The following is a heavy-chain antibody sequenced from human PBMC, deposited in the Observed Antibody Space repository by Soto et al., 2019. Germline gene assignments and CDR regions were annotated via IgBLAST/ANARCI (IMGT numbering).Heavy chain of an antibody. Sequence: GGSLRLSCAASGFTFSSYWMSWVRQAPGKGLEWVANIKQDGSEKYYVDSVKGRFTISRDNAKNSLYLQMNSLRAEDTAVYYCERKPYYYGSGSYYGYYYGMDVWGQGTTVTVSS. CDR3: ERKPYYYGSGSYYGYYYGMDV. CDR1: GFTFSSYW. V-gene: IGHV3-7*01. D-gene: IGHD3-10*01. CDR2: IKQDGSEK. J-gene: IGHJ6*02.